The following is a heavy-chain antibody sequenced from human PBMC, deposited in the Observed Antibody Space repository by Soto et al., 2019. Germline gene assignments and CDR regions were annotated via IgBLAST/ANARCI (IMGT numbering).Heavy chain of an antibody. D-gene: IGHD3-3*01. CDR1: GFTFSSYG. Sequence: GGSLRLSCAASGFTFSSYGMHWVRQAPGKGLEWVAVISYDGSNKYYADSVKGRFTISRDNSKNTLYLQMNSLRAEDTAVYYCAKDLSEGPGVVLDYWGQGTLVTVSS. CDR3: AKDLSEGPGVVLDY. V-gene: IGHV3-30*18. CDR2: ISYDGSNK. J-gene: IGHJ4*02.